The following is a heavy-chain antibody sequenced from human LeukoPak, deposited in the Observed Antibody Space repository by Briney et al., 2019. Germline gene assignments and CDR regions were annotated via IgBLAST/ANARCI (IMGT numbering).Heavy chain of an antibody. CDR2: INPNSGST. J-gene: IGHJ4*02. V-gene: IGHV1-2*02. D-gene: IGHD6-19*01. CDR3: ATPRKGDSSGDY. Sequence: GASLKLSCKASGYTFTSYYMHWVRQAPGQGLEWMGWINPNSGSTNYAHNVQGRVTITRDTSINTAYMQLTRLRSDDTAVYYCATPRKGDSSGDYWGQGTLVTVSS. CDR1: GYTFTSYY.